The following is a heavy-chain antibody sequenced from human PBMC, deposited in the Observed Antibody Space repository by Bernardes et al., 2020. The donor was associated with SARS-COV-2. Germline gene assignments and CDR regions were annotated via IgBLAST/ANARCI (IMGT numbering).Heavy chain of an antibody. Sequence: GGSLRLSCAASGFTFSTFWMTWVRQAAGKGLEWVSNINQDGSETFYVDSVKGRFTISRDNAKNSLFMEMNTLRAEDTAVYYCARIYSTSSFDFDYWGQGTLVTVSS. CDR1: GFTFSTFW. V-gene: IGHV3-7*01. CDR3: ARIYSTSSFDFDY. D-gene: IGHD6-6*01. CDR2: INQDGSET. J-gene: IGHJ4*02.